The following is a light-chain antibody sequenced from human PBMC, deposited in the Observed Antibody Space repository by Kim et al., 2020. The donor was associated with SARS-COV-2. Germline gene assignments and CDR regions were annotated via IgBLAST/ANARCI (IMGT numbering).Light chain of an antibody. CDR2: GAS. Sequence: EIVLTQSPGTLSLSPGERATLSCRASQSVSSSYLAWYQQKPGQAPRLLIYGASSRATGIPDRFSGSGSGTDFTLTISRLDPEDFAVYYCQQYGSSPLTFCGGTKVDIK. J-gene: IGKJ4*01. CDR3: QQYGSSPLT. V-gene: IGKV3-20*01. CDR1: QSVSSSY.